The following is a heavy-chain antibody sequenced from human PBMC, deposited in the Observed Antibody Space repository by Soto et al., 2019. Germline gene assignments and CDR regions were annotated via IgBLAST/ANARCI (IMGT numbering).Heavy chain of an antibody. CDR3: ARLTAYYDILTGYYKKYYYYGMDV. D-gene: IGHD3-9*01. CDR1: GYTFTSYD. J-gene: IGHJ6*02. CDR2: MNPNSGNT. Sequence: ASVKVSCKASGYTFTSYDINWVRQATGQGLEWMGWMNPNSGNTGYAQKFQGRVTMTRNTSISTAYMELSSLRSEDTAVYYCARLTAYYDILTGYYKKYYYYGMDVWGQGTTVTSP. V-gene: IGHV1-8*01.